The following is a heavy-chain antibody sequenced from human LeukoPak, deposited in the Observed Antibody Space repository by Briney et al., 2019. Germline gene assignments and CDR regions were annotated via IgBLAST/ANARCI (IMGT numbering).Heavy chain of an antibody. Sequence: ASVNVSCMASGYTYTSYYMHWVRQAPGQGLEWMGLINPSGGSASYAQMFQGRITMTRDTSTSTVYMELSSLRSEDTAVYYCARSMIVEGRYYFDYWGQGTLVTVSS. V-gene: IGHV1-46*01. CDR3: ARSMIVEGRYYFDY. CDR2: INPSGGSA. CDR1: GYTYTSYY. D-gene: IGHD3-22*01. J-gene: IGHJ4*02.